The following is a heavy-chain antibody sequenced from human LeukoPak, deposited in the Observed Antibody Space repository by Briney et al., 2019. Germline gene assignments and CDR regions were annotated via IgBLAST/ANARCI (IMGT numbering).Heavy chain of an antibody. J-gene: IGHJ3*02. V-gene: IGHV3-23*01. Sequence: HPGGSLRLSRAASGFTFSSYAVSWVRQAPGKGLEWVSAISGSGGSTYYADSVKGRFTISRDNSKNTLYLQMNSLRAEDTAVYYCARAGVGATLDAFDIWGQGTMVTVSS. CDR1: GFTFSSYA. CDR2: ISGSGGST. CDR3: ARAGVGATLDAFDI. D-gene: IGHD1-26*01.